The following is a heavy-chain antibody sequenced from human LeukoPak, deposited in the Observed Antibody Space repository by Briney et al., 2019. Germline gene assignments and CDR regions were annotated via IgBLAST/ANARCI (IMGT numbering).Heavy chain of an antibody. CDR3: ARDPRRDGYNYDWYFDL. D-gene: IGHD5-24*01. CDR2: IYYSGST. V-gene: IGHV4-30-4*01. Sequence: SQTLSLTCTVSGGSLSSGDYYWGWIRQPPGKGLEWIGYIYYSGSTYYNPSLKSRVTISVDTSKNQFSLRLSSVTAADTAVYYCARDPRRDGYNYDWYFDLWGRGTLVTVSS. J-gene: IGHJ2*01. CDR1: GGSLSSGDYY.